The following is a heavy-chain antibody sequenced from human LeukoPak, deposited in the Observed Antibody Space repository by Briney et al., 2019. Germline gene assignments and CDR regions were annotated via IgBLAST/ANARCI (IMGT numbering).Heavy chain of an antibody. CDR3: ARGTYYYGSGRYSPLLDY. D-gene: IGHD3-10*01. CDR1: GGSISSYY. V-gene: IGHV4-59*01. Sequence: SETLSLTCTVSGGSISSYYWSWIRQPPGKGLEWIGYIYYSGSTNYNPSLKSRVTISVDTSKNQFSLKLSSVTAADTAVYYCARGTYYYGSGRYSPLLDYWGQGTLVTVSS. J-gene: IGHJ4*02. CDR2: IYYSGST.